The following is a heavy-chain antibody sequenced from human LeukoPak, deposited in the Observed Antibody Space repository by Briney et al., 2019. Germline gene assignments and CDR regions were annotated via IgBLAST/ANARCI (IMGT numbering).Heavy chain of an antibody. Sequence: SETLSLTCAVYGGSFSGYYWSWIRQPPGKGLEWIGEINHSGSTNYNPSLKSRVTISVDTSKNQFSLKLSSVTAADTAVYYCAGKLVDIVATGLFSSYYFDYWGQGTLVTVSS. CDR1: GGSFSGYY. CDR3: AGKLVDIVATGLFSSYYFDY. J-gene: IGHJ4*02. V-gene: IGHV4-34*01. D-gene: IGHD5-12*01. CDR2: INHSGST.